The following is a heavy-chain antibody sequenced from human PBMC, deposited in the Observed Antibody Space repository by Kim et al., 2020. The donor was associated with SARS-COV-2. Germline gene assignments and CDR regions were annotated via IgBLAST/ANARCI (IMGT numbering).Heavy chain of an antibody. D-gene: IGHD6-13*01. CDR3: ARGSSSWYGGGSFDY. J-gene: IGHJ4*02. V-gene: IGHV4-34*01. Sequence: PSLKSRVTISVDTSKNQFSLKLGSVTAADTAVYYCARGSSSWYGGGSFDYWGQGTLVTVSS.